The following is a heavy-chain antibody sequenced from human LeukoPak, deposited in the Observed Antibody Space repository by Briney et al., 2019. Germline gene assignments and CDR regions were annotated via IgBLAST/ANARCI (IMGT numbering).Heavy chain of an antibody. D-gene: IGHD1-26*01. CDR1: GLTVGVDC. CDR3: AKGIVGATQFVFDY. V-gene: IGHV3-23*01. J-gene: IGHJ4*02. Sequence: GGSLRLSCAVSGLTVGVDCVSWVRQAPGKGLEWVSAISGSGGSTYYADSVKGRFTISRDNSKNTLYLQMNSLRAEDTAVYYCAKGIVGATQFVFDYWGQGTLVTVSS. CDR2: ISGSGGST.